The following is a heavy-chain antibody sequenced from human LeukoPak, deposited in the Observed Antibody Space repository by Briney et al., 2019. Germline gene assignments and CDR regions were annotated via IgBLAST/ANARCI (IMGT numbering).Heavy chain of an antibody. CDR2: INYSGTT. Sequence: SETLSLTCTVSGGSISSSSYYWAWIRQPPGKGLEWIGSINYSGTTYYNPSLKSRVTISVDTAKSQFFLTLSSVTAADTAVYYCARDLAGHFGGFYFDYWGQGTLVTVSS. J-gene: IGHJ4*02. CDR1: GGSISSSSYY. CDR3: ARDLAGHFGGFYFDY. V-gene: IGHV4-39*07. D-gene: IGHD2-21*01.